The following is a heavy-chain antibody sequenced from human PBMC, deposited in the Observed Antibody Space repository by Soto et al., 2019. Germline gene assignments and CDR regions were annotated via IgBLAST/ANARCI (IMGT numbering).Heavy chain of an antibody. Sequence: TLSLTCTVSGGSISSGGYYWSWIRQHPGKGLEWIGYIYYSGSTYYNPSLKSRVTISVDTSKNQFSLKLSSVTAADTAVYYCERVVSSPSFDYSGQGTVVTGSS. CDR1: GGSISSGGYY. D-gene: IGHD3-10*01. CDR3: ERVVSSPSFDY. J-gene: IGHJ4*02. CDR2: IYYSGST. V-gene: IGHV4-31*03.